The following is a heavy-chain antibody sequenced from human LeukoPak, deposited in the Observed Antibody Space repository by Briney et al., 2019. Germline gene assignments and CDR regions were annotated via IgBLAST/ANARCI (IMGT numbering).Heavy chain of an antibody. CDR3: ARTEVMDSSGYYYGSFDY. D-gene: IGHD3-22*01. Sequence: SQTLSLTCTVSGGSISSGDYYWSWIRQPPGKGLEWIGYIYYSGSTYYNPSLKSRVTISVDTSKNQFPLKLSSVTAADTAVYYCARTEVMDSSGYYYGSFDYWGQGTLVTVSS. CDR1: GGSISSGDYY. CDR2: IYYSGST. J-gene: IGHJ4*02. V-gene: IGHV4-30-4*08.